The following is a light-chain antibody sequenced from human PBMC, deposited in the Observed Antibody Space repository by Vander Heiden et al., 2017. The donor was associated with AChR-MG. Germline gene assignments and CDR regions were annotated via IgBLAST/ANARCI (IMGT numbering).Light chain of an antibody. J-gene: IGKJ4*01. Sequence: EIVLTPSPGTLSLSPGERATLSCRASQSVSSTNLAWYQQKAGQAPRLLIYGASSRVTGIPDRFSGSGSGTDFTLTISRLEPEDFAVYYCQQYGSSPLTFGGGTKVEIK. CDR1: QSVSSTN. V-gene: IGKV3-20*01. CDR3: QQYGSSPLT. CDR2: GAS.